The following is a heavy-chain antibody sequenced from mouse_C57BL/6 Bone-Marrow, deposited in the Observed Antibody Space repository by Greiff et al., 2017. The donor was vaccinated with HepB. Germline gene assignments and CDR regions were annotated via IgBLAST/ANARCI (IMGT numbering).Heavy chain of an antibody. CDR3: AISFITTVVAPFAY. Sequence: QVQLQQPGAELVKPGASVKVSCKASGYTFTSYWMHWVKQRPGQGLEWIGRIHPSDSDTNYNQKFKGKATLTVDKSSSTAYMQLSSLTSEDSAVYYCAISFITTVVAPFAYWGQGTLVTVSA. CDR2: IHPSDSDT. J-gene: IGHJ3*01. D-gene: IGHD1-1*01. CDR1: GYTFTSYW. V-gene: IGHV1-74*01.